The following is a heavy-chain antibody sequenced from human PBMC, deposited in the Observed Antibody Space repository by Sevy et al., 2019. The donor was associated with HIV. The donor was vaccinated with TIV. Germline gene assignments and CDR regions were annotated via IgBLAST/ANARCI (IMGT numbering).Heavy chain of an antibody. CDR2: ISSRSSYI. D-gene: IGHD3-22*01. Sequence: GGSLRLSCAASAFTFSDYDMNWVRQAPGKGLEWVSFISSRSSYIYYADSLKGRVTISRDNAYNSLFLQMHSLRAEDTAVYYCARAVDYYDSGGLYYWGQGALVTVSS. J-gene: IGHJ4*02. CDR3: ARAVDYYDSGGLYY. CDR1: AFTFSDYD. V-gene: IGHV3-21*05.